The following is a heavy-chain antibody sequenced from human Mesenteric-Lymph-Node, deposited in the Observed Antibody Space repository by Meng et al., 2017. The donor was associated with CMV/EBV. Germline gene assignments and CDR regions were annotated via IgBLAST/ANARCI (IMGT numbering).Heavy chain of an antibody. J-gene: IGHJ4*02. CDR3: AISSMSGSGC. CDR1: GFILSRYG. Sequence: LSCVASGFILSRYGMNWVRRAPGKGLEWVALIGYVGNNENYADSVKGRFTISRDNAKNSLDLQMNSLRDEDTALYYCAISSMSGSGCWGQGTLVTVSS. CDR2: IGYVGNNE. D-gene: IGHD2-2*01. V-gene: IGHV3-33*03.